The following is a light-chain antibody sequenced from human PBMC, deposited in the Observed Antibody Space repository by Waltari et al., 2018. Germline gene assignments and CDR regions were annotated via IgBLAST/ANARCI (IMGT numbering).Light chain of an antibody. J-gene: IGKJ2*01. Sequence: EIVLTQSPGTLSLSPGDRATLSCRASQSVRSSYLAWYQQKPGQAPRLLIYGASSRAAGIPDRFSGSGSGTEFTLTISRLEPEDFAVYYCQQYGSSPPLTFGQGTKLEIK. CDR2: GAS. CDR3: QQYGSSPPLT. CDR1: QSVRSSY. V-gene: IGKV3-20*01.